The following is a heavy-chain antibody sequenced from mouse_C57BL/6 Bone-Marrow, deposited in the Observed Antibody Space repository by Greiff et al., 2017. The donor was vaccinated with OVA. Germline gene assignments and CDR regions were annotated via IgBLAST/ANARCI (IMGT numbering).Heavy chain of an antibody. D-gene: IGHD2-1*01. CDR3: ARQRGNRYYYAMDY. Sequence: EVQLVESGGGLVQPGGSLKLSCAASGFTFSDYYMYWVRQTPEKRLEWVAYISNGGGSTYYPDTVKGRFTISRDNAKNTLYLQMSRLKSEDTAMYYGARQRGNRYYYAMDYWGQGTSVTVSS. CDR2: ISNGGGST. CDR1: GFTFSDYY. V-gene: IGHV5-12*01. J-gene: IGHJ4*01.